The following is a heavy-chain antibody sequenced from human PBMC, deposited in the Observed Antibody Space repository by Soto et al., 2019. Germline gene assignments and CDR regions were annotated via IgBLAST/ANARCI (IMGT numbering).Heavy chain of an antibody. CDR2: ISWNSGSI. D-gene: IGHD3-16*01. CDR3: AKDIQLGADYIWGSLHY. CDR1: GFTFDDYA. V-gene: IGHV3-9*01. Sequence: ESGGGLVQPGRSLRLSCAASGFTFDDYAMHWVRQAPGKGLEWVSGISWNSGSIGYADSVKGRFTISRDNAKNSLYLQMNSLRAEDTALYYCAKDIQLGADYIWGSLHYWGQGTLVTVSS. J-gene: IGHJ4*02.